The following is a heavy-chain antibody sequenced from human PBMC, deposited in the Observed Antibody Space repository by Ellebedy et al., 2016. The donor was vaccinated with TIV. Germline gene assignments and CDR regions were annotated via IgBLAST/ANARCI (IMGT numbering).Heavy chain of an antibody. J-gene: IGHJ3*02. CDR2: IYPGDSDT. Sequence: GESLKISXKGSGYSFTSYWIGWVRQMPGKGLEWMGIIYPGDSDTRYSPSFQGQVTISADKSISTAYLQWSSLKASDTAMYYCARVPNIVVVPAAILCDAFDIWGQGTMVTVSS. CDR1: GYSFTSYW. CDR3: ARVPNIVVVPAAILCDAFDI. V-gene: IGHV5-51*01. D-gene: IGHD2-2*02.